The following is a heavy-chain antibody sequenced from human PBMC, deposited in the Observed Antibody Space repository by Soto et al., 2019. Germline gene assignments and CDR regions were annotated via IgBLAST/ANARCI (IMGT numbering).Heavy chain of an antibody. Sequence: QVQLQQWGAGLLKPSETLSLTCAVYGGSFSGYYWSWIRQPPGKGLEWIGEINHSGSTNYNPSLKSRVTISVDTSKNQFSLKLSSVTAADTAGYYCARGFRYYYGSGSYYNQKVIEPWGQGTLVTVSS. CDR3: ARGFRYYYGSGSYYNQKVIEP. V-gene: IGHV4-34*01. J-gene: IGHJ5*02. D-gene: IGHD3-10*01. CDR1: GGSFSGYY. CDR2: INHSGST.